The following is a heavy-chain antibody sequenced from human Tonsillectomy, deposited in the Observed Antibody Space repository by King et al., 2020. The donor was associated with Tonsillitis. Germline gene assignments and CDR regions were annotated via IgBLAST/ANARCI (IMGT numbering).Heavy chain of an antibody. CDR3: AGHRYLSLWELLPGYYFDY. CDR1: GGSISSSSYY. Sequence: LQLQESGPGLVKPSETLSLTCTVSGGSISSSSYYWGWIRQPPGKGLEWVGSIYYSGSTYYNPSLKSRVTISVDTSKNQFSLKLSSVTAADTAVYYCAGHRYLSLWELLPGYYFDYWGQGTLVTVSS. D-gene: IGHD1-26*01. CDR2: IYYSGST. J-gene: IGHJ4*02. V-gene: IGHV4-39*01.